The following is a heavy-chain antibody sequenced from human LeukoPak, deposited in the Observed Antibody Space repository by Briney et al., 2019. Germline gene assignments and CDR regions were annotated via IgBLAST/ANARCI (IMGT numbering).Heavy chain of an antibody. V-gene: IGHV4-59*01. J-gene: IGHJ6*02. CDR3: ARAYYDFWSGYYPPYGMDV. CDR2: IYYSGST. Sequence: SETLSLTCTVSGGSISSYYWSWIRQPPGKGLEWIGYIYYSGSTNYNPSLKSRVTISVDTSKNQFSLKLSSVTAADTAVYYCARAYYDFWSGYYPPYGMDVWGQGTTVTVSS. D-gene: IGHD3-3*01. CDR1: GGSISSYY.